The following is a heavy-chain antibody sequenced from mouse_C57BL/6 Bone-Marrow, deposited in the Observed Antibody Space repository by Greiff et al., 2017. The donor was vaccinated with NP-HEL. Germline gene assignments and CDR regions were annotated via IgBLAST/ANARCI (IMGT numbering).Heavy chain of an antibody. CDR2: IHPNSGST. CDR1: GYTFTSYW. D-gene: IGHD2-1*01. Sequence: QVQLQQSGAELVKPGASVKLSCKASGYTFTSYWMHWVKQRPGQGLEWIGMIHPNSGSTNYNEKFKSKATLTVDKSSSTAYMQLSSLTSEDSAVYYCARWAYGNYVWDYWGQGTSVTVSS. CDR3: ARWAYGNYVWDY. J-gene: IGHJ4*01. V-gene: IGHV1-64*01.